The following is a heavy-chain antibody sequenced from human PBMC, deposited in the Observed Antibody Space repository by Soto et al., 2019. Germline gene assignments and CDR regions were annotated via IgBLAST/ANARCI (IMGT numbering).Heavy chain of an antibody. CDR1: GGTFSSYT. J-gene: IGHJ3*02. CDR2: IIPILGIA. Sequence: ASVKVSCKASGGTFSSYTISWVRQAPGQGLEWMGRIIPILGIANYAQKFQGRVTITADKSTSTAYMELSSLRSEDTAVYYCAGSLGVAVAGTAAFDIGGKGTMVTV. CDR3: AGSLGVAVAGTAAFDI. V-gene: IGHV1-69*02. D-gene: IGHD6-19*01.